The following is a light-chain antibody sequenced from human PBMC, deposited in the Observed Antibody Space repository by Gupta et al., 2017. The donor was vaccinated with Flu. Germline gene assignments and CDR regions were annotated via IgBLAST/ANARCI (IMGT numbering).Light chain of an antibody. CDR1: ESVNRNH. V-gene: IGKV3-20*01. J-gene: IGKJ2*01. CDR2: GTS. CDR3: RHYGTSPYT. Sequence: GHLSLSPGESVTLSCRAGESVNRNHLAWYPPKPGQTPRLLLYGTSNTSPGIPDRFSGGGSGTDFTLTIIRLVPEDSAVFYCRHYGTSPYTFGQGTIFEIK.